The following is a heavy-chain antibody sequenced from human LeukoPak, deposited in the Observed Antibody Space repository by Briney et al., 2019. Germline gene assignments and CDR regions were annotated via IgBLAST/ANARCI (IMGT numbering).Heavy chain of an antibody. CDR3: ARGAGDIVVVPAARTYYYYYYMDV. Sequence: SETLSLTCAVYGGSFSGYYWSWIRQPPGKGLEWIGEINHSGSTNHNPSLKSRVTISVDTSKNQFSLKLSSVTAADTAVYYCARGAGDIVVVPAARTYYYYYYMDVWGKGTTVTVSS. CDR2: INHSGST. J-gene: IGHJ6*03. V-gene: IGHV4-34*01. D-gene: IGHD2-2*01. CDR1: GGSFSGYY.